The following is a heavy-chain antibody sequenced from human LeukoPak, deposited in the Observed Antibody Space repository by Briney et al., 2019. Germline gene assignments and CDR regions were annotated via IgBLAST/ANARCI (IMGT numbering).Heavy chain of an antibody. V-gene: IGHV3-48*03. CDR3: ARGDSGSYYFDY. J-gene: IGHJ4*02. D-gene: IGHD1-26*01. Sequence: GGSLRLSCAASGFTFSSYEMNWVRQAPGKGLEWVSYISSSGSTIYYADSVKGRFTISRDSAKNSLYLQMDSLRAEGTAVYYCARGDSGSYYFDYWGQGTLVTVSS. CDR1: GFTFSSYE. CDR2: ISSSGSTI.